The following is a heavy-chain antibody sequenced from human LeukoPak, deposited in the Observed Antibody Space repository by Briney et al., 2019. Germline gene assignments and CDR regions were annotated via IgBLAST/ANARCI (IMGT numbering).Heavy chain of an antibody. CDR3: ARDLRPYGSGSYSAFDI. CDR1: GFTFSSYW. J-gene: IGHJ3*02. CDR2: IKQDGSEK. D-gene: IGHD3-10*01. V-gene: IGHV3-7*01. Sequence: PGGSLRLSCAASGFTFSSYWMSWVRQAPGEGLEWVANIKQDGSEKYYVDSVKGRFTISRDNAKNSLYLQMNSLRAEDTAVYYCARDLRPYGSGSYSAFDIWGQGTMVTVSS.